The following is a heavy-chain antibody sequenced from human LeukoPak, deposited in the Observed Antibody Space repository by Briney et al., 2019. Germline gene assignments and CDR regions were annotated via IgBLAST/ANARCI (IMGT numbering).Heavy chain of an antibody. CDR2: INPNSGGT. CDR1: GYTFTDYY. CDR3: ARDSPVAGTVDY. J-gene: IGHJ4*02. D-gene: IGHD6-19*01. Sequence: ASVKVSCKASGYTFTDYYMHWVRQAPGQGLEWMGWINPNSGGTNYAQKFQGRVTMTRDTSISTACMELSRLRSDDTAVYYCARDSPVAGTVDYWGQGTLVTVSS. V-gene: IGHV1-2*02.